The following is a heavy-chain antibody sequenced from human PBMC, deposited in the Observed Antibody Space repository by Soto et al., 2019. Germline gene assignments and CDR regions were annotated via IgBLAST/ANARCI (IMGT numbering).Heavy chain of an antibody. V-gene: IGHV4-31*03. CDR2: IYYSGST. Sequence: PSETLSLTCTVSGGSINSGAYYWSWIRQHPGKGLEWIGYIYYSGSTYYNPSLKSRISMSVDTSQNQFSLKLSSVTAADTAVYYCARSALSGIRFDFWGPGTLVTVSS. CDR3: ARSALSGIRFDF. CDR1: GGSINSGAYY. D-gene: IGHD7-27*01. J-gene: IGHJ4*02.